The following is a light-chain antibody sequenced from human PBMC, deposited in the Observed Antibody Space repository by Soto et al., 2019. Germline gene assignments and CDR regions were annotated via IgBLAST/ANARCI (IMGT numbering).Light chain of an antibody. CDR1: HSVSSNY. CDR3: QQYGTSPYT. J-gene: IGKJ2*01. V-gene: IGKV3-20*01. Sequence: EIVLTQSPGTLSLSPGERATLSCRASHSVSSNYLAWYQQQPGQAPRLLIHGASRRATGIPDRFSGSGSGTDFTLTINRLEPEDFAVYNCQQYGTSPYTFGQGTKLEIK. CDR2: GAS.